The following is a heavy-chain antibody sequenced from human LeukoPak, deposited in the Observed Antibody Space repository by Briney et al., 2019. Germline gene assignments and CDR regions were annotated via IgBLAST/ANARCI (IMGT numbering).Heavy chain of an antibody. CDR2: INPSGGST. CDR1: VYTFTSYY. Sequence: GASVKVSCKASVYTFTSYYMHWVRQAPGQGLEWMGIINPSGGSTSYAQKFQGRVTMTRDTSTSTVYMELSSLRSEDTAVYYCARVDIVLMVYATWGQGTLVTVSS. CDR3: ARVDIVLMVYAT. D-gene: IGHD2-8*01. J-gene: IGHJ5*02. V-gene: IGHV1-46*01.